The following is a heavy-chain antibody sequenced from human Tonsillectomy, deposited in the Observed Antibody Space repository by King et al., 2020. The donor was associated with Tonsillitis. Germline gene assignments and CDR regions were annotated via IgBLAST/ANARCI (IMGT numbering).Heavy chain of an antibody. D-gene: IGHD3-22*01. Sequence: VQLVESGGGVVQPGRSLRLSCAASGFTFSSYAMHWVRQAPGKGLEWVAVISYYGSNKYYADSVKGRFTISRDNSKNTLYLQMNSLRAEDTAVYYCARDSPSSYYDSSGYYYGAFDIWGQGTMVTVSS. CDR3: ARDSPSSYYDSSGYYYGAFDI. CDR2: ISYYGSNK. J-gene: IGHJ3*02. V-gene: IGHV3-30-3*01. CDR1: GFTFSSYA.